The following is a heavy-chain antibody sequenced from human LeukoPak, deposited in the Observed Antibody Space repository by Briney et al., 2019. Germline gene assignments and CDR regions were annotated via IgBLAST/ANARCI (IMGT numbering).Heavy chain of an antibody. Sequence: SETLSLTCTVSGVSISSSSYYWGWIRQPPGKGLEWIGSIYYSGSTYYNPSLKSRVTISVDTSKNQFSLKLSSVTAADTAVYYCARDGSGHGGFDYWGQGTLVTVSS. CDR1: GVSISSSSYY. CDR3: ARDGSGHGGFDY. J-gene: IGHJ4*02. D-gene: IGHD2-15*01. V-gene: IGHV4-39*02. CDR2: IYYSGST.